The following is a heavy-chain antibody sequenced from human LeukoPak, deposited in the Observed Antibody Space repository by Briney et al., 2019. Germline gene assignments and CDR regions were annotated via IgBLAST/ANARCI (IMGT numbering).Heavy chain of an antibody. CDR1: GFTFSSYA. Sequence: GGSLRLSCAPSGFTFSSYAMTWVRQAPGKGLEWVSAISGGGGSTYYADSVKGRFTISRDNSKNTLYLQMNSLRAEDTAIYYCARAAMVRGVDYFDYWGQGTLVTVSS. V-gene: IGHV3-23*01. J-gene: IGHJ4*02. CDR3: ARAAMVRGVDYFDY. CDR2: ISGGGGST. D-gene: IGHD3-10*01.